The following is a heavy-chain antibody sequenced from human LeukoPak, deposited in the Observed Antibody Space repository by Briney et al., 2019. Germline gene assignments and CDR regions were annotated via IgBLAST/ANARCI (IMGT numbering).Heavy chain of an antibody. CDR2: ISIYNGKT. D-gene: IGHD2-15*01. V-gene: IGHV1-18*01. Sequence: GASVKVSCKASGYTFSNYGISWVRQAPGQGLEWVGWISIYNGKTNYAQKFQGRVSMTTDTSTSTAYMELSRLRSDDTAVYYCARGEVVVVAATPFWFDPWGQGTLVTVSS. CDR1: GYTFSNYG. CDR3: ARGEVVVVAATPFWFDP. J-gene: IGHJ5*02.